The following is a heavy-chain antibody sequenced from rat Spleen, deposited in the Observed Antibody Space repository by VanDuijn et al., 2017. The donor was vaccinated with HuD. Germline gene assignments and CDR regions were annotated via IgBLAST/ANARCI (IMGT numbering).Heavy chain of an antibody. J-gene: IGHJ4*01. CDR2: ISSGGNT. CDR3: ARQRYYDGSPYVLDA. D-gene: IGHD1-12*02. V-gene: IGHV2-6*01. CDR1: GFSLTSYT. Sequence: QVQLKESGPGLVQPSQTLSLTCTVSGFSLTSYTVSWVRQPPGKGLEWIAAISSGGNTYYNSGLKSRLSISRDTSQSQVFLKVNSQQPEDTGTYYRARQRYYDGSPYVLDAWGQGASVTVSS.